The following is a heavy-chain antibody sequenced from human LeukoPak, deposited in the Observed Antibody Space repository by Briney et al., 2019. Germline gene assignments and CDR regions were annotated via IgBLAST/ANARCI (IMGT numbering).Heavy chain of an antibody. CDR2: INPNSGGT. D-gene: IGHD3-22*01. V-gene: IGHV1-2*02. J-gene: IGHJ4*02. Sequence: ASVKVSCKASGYTFTGYYMHWVRQAPGQGLEWMGWINPNSGGTNYAQKFQGRVTMTRDTSISTAYMELRSLRSEDTAVYYCARDADDSSGYSNFDYWGQGTLVTVSS. CDR1: GYTFTGYY. CDR3: ARDADDSSGYSNFDY.